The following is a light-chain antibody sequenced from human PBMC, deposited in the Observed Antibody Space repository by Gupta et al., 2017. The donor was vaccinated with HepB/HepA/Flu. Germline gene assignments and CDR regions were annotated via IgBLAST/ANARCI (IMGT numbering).Light chain of an antibody. Sequence: DIQMTQSPPSVSASFGDRVPLTCRASQGISAWLAWYQQKPGRAPKLLIYAASDLQSGVPSRFSGSGSGTTFTLTISNLQPEDFAIYYCKQAESFPFTFGGGTKVEIK. V-gene: IGKV1-12*01. CDR2: AAS. J-gene: IGKJ4*01. CDR1: QGISAW. CDR3: KQAESFPFT.